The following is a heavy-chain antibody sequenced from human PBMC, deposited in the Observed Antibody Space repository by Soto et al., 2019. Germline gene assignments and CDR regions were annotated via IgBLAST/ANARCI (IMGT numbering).Heavy chain of an antibody. CDR3: TRPRMEWPTYYYGMDV. D-gene: IGHD3-3*01. Sequence: EVQLVESGGGLVQPGGSLKLSCAASGFSFSGSAIHWVRQASGKGLEWVGRIRIKPHNYATSYAASVGGRFTISRDDSKNTAYLQMNRLKTEDTAVYYCTRPRMEWPTYYYGMDVWGQGTTVTGSS. CDR1: GFSFSGSA. V-gene: IGHV3-73*02. CDR2: IRIKPHNYAT. J-gene: IGHJ6*02.